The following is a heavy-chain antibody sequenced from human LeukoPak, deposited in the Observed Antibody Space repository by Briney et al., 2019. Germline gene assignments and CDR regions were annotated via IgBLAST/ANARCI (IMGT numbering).Heavy chain of an antibody. CDR3: ARLGRWLQPQDY. Sequence: SETLSLTCTVSGGSISSYYWSWIRQPPGKGLEWLGYIYYSGNTNYNPSLKSRVTISVDTSKNQFSLKLSSVTAADTAVYYCARLGRWLQPQDYWGQGTLVTVSS. D-gene: IGHD5-24*01. CDR2: IYYSGNT. J-gene: IGHJ4*02. V-gene: IGHV4-59*08. CDR1: GGSISSYY.